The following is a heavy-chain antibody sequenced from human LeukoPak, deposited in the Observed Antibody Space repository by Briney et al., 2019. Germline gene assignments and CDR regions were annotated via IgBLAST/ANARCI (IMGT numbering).Heavy chain of an antibody. CDR3: ARAPVVRGVIALFFDY. D-gene: IGHD3-10*01. CDR1: GGSISSYY. Sequence: PSETLSPTCTVSGGSISSYYWSWIRQPPGKGLEWIGYIYYSGSTNYNPSLKSRVTISVDTSKNQFSLKLSSVTAADTAVYYCARAPVVRGVIALFFDYWGQGTLVTVAS. CDR2: IYYSGST. V-gene: IGHV4-59*01. J-gene: IGHJ4*02.